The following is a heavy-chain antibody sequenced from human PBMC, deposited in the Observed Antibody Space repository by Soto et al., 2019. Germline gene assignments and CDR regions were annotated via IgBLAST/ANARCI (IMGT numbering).Heavy chain of an antibody. V-gene: IGHV3-53*01. J-gene: IGHJ6*02. Sequence: QTGGSLRLSCAASGFTVSSNYMSWVRQAPGKGLEWVSLIYSGGTTYYADSMKGRLSISRDNSKNTLYLQMNSLRAEDTAVYYCAGRSYDFWSGYHTSIAYHYGMDVWGQGTTVTVSS. D-gene: IGHD3-3*01. CDR2: IYSGGTT. CDR1: GFTVSSNY. CDR3: AGRSYDFWSGYHTSIAYHYGMDV.